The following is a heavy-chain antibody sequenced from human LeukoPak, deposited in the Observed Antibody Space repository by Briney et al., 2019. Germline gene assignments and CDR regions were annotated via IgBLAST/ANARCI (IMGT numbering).Heavy chain of an antibody. J-gene: IGHJ6*02. CDR2: IYYSVNT. V-gene: IGHV4-39*02. Sequence: SETLSLTCSVSGGSISKSPYYWAWIRQTPGKGLEWIANIYYSVNTYYNLSFKSRVTISVDTSENHFSLKLNSVTAAHPAVYYCARSGPYCSGGSCYAYAMDVWGQGTTATVSS. CDR3: ARSGPYCSGGSCYAYAMDV. CDR1: GGSISKSPYY. D-gene: IGHD2-15*01.